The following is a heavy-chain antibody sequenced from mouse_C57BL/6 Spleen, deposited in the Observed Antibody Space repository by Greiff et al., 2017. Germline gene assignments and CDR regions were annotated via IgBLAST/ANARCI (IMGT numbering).Heavy chain of an antibody. CDR1: GYTFTSYW. Sequence: QVQLQQPGAELVMPGASVKLSCKASGYTFTSYWMHWVKQRPGQGLEWIGEIDPSDSYTNYNQKFKGKSTLTVDKSSSTAYMQLSSLTSEDSAVYYCARSVDYDVFDYWGQGTTLTVSS. J-gene: IGHJ2*01. CDR3: ARSVDYDVFDY. V-gene: IGHV1-69*01. D-gene: IGHD2-4*01. CDR2: IDPSDSYT.